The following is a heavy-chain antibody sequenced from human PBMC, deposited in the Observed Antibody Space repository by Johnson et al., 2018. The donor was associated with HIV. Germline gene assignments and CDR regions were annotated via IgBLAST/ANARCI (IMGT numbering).Heavy chain of an antibody. D-gene: IGHD6-13*01. CDR3: AKAVGRQQLVQDAFDI. CDR1: GFTFSDYY. CDR2: IRYGGSNK. J-gene: IGHJ3*02. Sequence: QVQLVESGGGLVKPGGSLRLSCAASGFTFSDYYMSWIRQAPGKGLEWVAFIRYGGSNKYYADSVKGRFTISRDNSKNTLYLQMNSLRAEDTAVYYCAKAVGRQQLVQDAFDIWGQGTMVTVSS. V-gene: IGHV3-30*02.